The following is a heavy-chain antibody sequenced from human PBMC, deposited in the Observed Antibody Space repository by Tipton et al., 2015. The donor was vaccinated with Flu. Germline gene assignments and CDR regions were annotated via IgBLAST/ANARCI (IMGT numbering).Heavy chain of an antibody. CDR1: GDSMSSYY. J-gene: IGHJ5*02. CDR2: IYASGST. Sequence: TLSLTCTVSGDSMSSYYWSWIRQSAGKGLEWIGRIYASGSTTYNPSLKSRVSMSLDTSKHQFSLKVNSVTAADTAVYYCVKLQYPNLFDPWGQGTLVTVSS. CDR3: VKLQYPNLFDP. V-gene: IGHV4-4*07. D-gene: IGHD4-11*01.